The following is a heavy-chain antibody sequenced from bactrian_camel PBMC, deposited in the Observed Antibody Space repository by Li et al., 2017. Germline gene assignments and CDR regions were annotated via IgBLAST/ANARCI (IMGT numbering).Heavy chain of an antibody. V-gene: IGHV3S53*01. CDR2: IRSDGRT. CDR1: TDSYMTRC. Sequence: HVQLVESGGGSVQPGGSLRLSCAASTDSYMTRCMGWFRQAPGKEREGVAGIRSDGRTSYADSVKARFTISKDSAKRTLYLQMDSLKPDDTATYYCTARLGRYGCASGSVRDFAYRGQGTQVTVS. CDR3: TARLGRYGCASGSVRDFAY. J-gene: IGHJ6*01. D-gene: IGHD3*01.